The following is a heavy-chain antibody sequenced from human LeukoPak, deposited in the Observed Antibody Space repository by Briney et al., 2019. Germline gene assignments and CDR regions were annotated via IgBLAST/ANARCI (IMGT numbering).Heavy chain of an antibody. Sequence: GGSLRLSCAASGFTFSSYAMHWVRQAPGKGLEWVAVISFDGDNAYYADSVRGRFTISRDNSKDTLYLQVNSLRAEDTAVCYCARDHYWLEYCSDGLCRDTFDIWGQGTMVTVSS. D-gene: IGHD2-8*01. CDR2: ISFDGDNA. CDR1: GFTFSSYA. J-gene: IGHJ3*02. CDR3: ARDHYWLEYCSDGLCRDTFDI. V-gene: IGHV3-30*04.